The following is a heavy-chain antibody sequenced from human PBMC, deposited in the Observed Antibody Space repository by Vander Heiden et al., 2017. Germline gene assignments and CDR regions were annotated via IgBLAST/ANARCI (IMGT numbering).Heavy chain of an antibody. CDR1: EFTFSSYA. V-gene: IGHV3-23*01. D-gene: IGHD6-13*01. J-gene: IGHJ4*02. CDR3: AKVGQQIIFDY. Sequence: EVQLLESGGGLVLPGGSLRLSCAASEFTFSSYAMAWVRQAPGKGLEWVSAISGRGNSTYYADSVKGRFTISRDNSNNTLFLQMNSLRAEDTAVYYCAKVGQQIIFDYWGQGALVTGSS. CDR2: ISGRGNST.